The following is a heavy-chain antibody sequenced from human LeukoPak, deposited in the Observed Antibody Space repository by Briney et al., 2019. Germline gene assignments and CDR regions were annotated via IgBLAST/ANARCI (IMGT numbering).Heavy chain of an antibody. D-gene: IGHD3-10*01. V-gene: IGHV4-30-4*01. CDR1: GGSISSGDYY. J-gene: IGHJ6*02. CDR3: ARDHKLRITMVRGYYYHYGMDV. Sequence: SQTLSLTCTVSGGSISSGDYYWSWIRQPPGKGLEWIGYIYYSGSTYYNPSLKSRVTISVDTSKNQFSLKLSSVTAADTAVYYCARDHKLRITMVRGYYYHYGMDVWGQGTTVTVSS. CDR2: IYYSGST.